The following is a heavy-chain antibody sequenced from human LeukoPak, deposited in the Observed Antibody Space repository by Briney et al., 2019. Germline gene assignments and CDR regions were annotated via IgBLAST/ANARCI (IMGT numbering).Heavy chain of an antibody. V-gene: IGHV1-2*06. J-gene: IGHJ4*02. CDR1: GYTFTGYY. Sequence: ASVRVSCKASGYTFTGYYMHWLRQAPGQGLEWLGRINPKTGGSNYAQEFQGRVTMTSDTSTSTAYMELSRLNSDDTAVYYCTTLVSGINYWGQGTLVTVSS. CDR3: TTLVSGINY. CDR2: INPKTGGS. D-gene: IGHD1-20*01.